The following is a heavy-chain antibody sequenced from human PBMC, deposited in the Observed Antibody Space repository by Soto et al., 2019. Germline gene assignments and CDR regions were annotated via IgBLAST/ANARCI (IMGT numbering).Heavy chain of an antibody. V-gene: IGHV3-64D*06. D-gene: IGHD2-15*01. CDR2: VRGNGDPP. Sequence: GWSLRLSCSTSGFTFSSYAIHWVRQSQGKGLEYISGVRGNGDPPFYADSVKGRFTISRDNSKNTVYLQMSSLSADDAAVYYCVKTRGGNNFDFFDWGQGTLVTVSS. J-gene: IGHJ4*02. CDR1: GFTFSSYA. CDR3: VKTRGGNNFDFFD.